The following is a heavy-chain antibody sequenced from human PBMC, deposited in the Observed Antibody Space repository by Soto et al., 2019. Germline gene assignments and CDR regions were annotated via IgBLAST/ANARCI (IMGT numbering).Heavy chain of an antibody. D-gene: IGHD6-13*01. V-gene: IGHV3-13*01. Sequence: EVQLVESGGGLVQPGGSLRLSCAASGFTFSSYDMHWVRQATGKGLEWVSAIGTAGERYYPGSVKGRFTISRENAKNSLYLQMNSLRAEDTAVYYCARVVAAAQDSFYICAQGTMVTLSS. CDR1: GFTFSSYD. CDR2: IGTAGER. CDR3: ARVVAAAQDSFYI. J-gene: IGHJ3*02.